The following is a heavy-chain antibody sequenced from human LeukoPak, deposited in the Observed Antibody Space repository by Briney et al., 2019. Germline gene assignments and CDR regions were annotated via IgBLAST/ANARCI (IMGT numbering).Heavy chain of an antibody. CDR1: GGTFSSYA. J-gene: IGHJ5*02. CDR3: ASLSPGTTPS. V-gene: IGHV1-69*01. D-gene: IGHD1-1*01. CDR2: IIPIFGTA. Sequence: ASVKVPCKASGGTFSSYAISWVRQAPGQGLEWMGGIIPIFGTANYAQKFQGRVTITADESTSTAYMELSSLRSEDTAVYYCASLSPGTTPSWGQGTLVTVSS.